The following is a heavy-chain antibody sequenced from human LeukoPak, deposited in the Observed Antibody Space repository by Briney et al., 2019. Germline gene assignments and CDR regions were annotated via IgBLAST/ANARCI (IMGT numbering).Heavy chain of an antibody. CDR3: ARHVAYGPLEI. D-gene: IGHD3-10*01. Sequence: SETLSLTCSVSGGSISSSSYYWDWIRQPPGKRLVWIGNIYYSGSTDYNPSLKTRVTMSVDTSSNRFSLQVNSVTAADTAVYYCARHVAYGPLEIWGQGTMVTVSS. CDR2: IYYSGST. J-gene: IGHJ3*02. V-gene: IGHV4-39*01. CDR1: GGSISSSSYY.